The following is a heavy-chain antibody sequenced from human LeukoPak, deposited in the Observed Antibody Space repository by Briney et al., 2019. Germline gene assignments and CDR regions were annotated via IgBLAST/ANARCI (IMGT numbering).Heavy chain of an antibody. CDR2: IYYSGST. J-gene: IGHJ3*02. D-gene: IGHD4-17*01. V-gene: IGHV4-59*01. CDR1: GGSISSYY. CDR3: VRDQDGDYGLRYPGGAFDI. Sequence: SETLSLTCTVSGGSISSYYWSWIRQPPGKGLEWIGYIYYSGSTNYNPSLKSRVTISVDTSKNQFSLKLSSVTAADTAVYYCVRDQDGDYGLRYPGGAFDIWGQGTMVTVSS.